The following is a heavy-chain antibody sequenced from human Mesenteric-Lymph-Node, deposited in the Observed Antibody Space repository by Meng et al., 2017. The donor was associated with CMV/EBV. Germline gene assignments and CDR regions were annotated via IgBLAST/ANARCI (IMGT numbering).Heavy chain of an antibody. V-gene: IGHV3-30*04. Sequence: GESLKISCAASGFTFSHYAMHWVRQAPGKGLEWVSLISYDGSNKFYADSVKGRSTISRDNSKNTLYLQMNSPRPEDTAVYYCARGPGRGYSHYYGMDVWGQGTTVTVSS. CDR2: ISYDGSNK. CDR3: ARGPGRGYSHYYGMDV. CDR1: GFTFSHYA. J-gene: IGHJ6*02. D-gene: IGHD2-15*01.